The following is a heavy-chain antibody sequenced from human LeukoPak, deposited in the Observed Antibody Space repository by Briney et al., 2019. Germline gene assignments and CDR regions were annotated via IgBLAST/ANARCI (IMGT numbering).Heavy chain of an antibody. CDR1: GYTFTGYY. CDR3: AREGHGSGSYSELLFDY. V-gene: IGHV1-2*04. CDR2: INPNSGGT. Sequence: ASVKVSCKASGYTFTGYYMHWVRQAPGQGLEWMGSINPNSGGTNYAQKFQGWVTMTRDTSISTAYMELSRLRSDDTAVYYCAREGHGSGSYSELLFDYWGQGTLVTVSS. J-gene: IGHJ4*02. D-gene: IGHD3-10*01.